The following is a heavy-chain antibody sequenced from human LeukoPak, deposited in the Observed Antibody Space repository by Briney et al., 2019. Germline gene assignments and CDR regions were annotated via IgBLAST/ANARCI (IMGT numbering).Heavy chain of an antibody. Sequence: PSETLSLTCTVSGGSISSGGYYWSWIRQHPGKGLEWIGYIYYSGSTYYNPSLKSRVTISVDTSKNQFSLKLSSVTAADTAVYYCARQGGGGDYFDYWGQGTLVTVSS. CDR3: ARQGGGGDYFDY. J-gene: IGHJ4*02. CDR1: GGSISSGGYY. D-gene: IGHD1-26*01. CDR2: IYYSGST. V-gene: IGHV4-39*01.